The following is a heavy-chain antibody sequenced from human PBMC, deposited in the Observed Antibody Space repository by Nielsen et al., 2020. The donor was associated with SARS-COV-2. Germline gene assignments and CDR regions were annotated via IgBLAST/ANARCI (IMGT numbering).Heavy chain of an antibody. CDR3: AKTLVAVAGTAADAFDI. J-gene: IGHJ3*02. Sequence: VRQMPGKGLEWVSAISGSGGSTYYADSVKGRFTISRDNSKNTLYLQMNSLRAEDTAVYYCAKTLVAVAGTAADAFDIWGQGTMVTVSS. V-gene: IGHV3-23*01. CDR2: ISGSGGST. D-gene: IGHD6-19*01.